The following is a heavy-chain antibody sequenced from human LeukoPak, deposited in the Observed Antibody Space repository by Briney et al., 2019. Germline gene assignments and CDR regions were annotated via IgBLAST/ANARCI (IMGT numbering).Heavy chain of an antibody. V-gene: IGHV3-30*02. J-gene: IGHJ4*02. CDR1: GFTFRSYG. CDR3: ARGIRFLEWLSGFDY. CDR2: IRYDGNSN. D-gene: IGHD3-3*01. Sequence: PGGSLRLSCAASGFTFRSYGMRWVRQAPGKGLEWVAFIRYDGNSNYYADSVKGRFTISRDNSRSTLYLQMNSLRAEDTAVYYCARGIRFLEWLSGFDYWGQGTLVTVSS.